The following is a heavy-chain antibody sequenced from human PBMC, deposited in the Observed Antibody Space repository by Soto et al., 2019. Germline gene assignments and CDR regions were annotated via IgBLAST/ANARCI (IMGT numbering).Heavy chain of an antibody. CDR1: GFTFDDYA. CDR2: LSWNSGSI. CDR3: AKAYPSTLYYGMDV. D-gene: IGHD2-2*01. V-gene: IGHV3-9*01. Sequence: EVQLVESGGGLVQPGRSLRLSCAASGFTFDDYAMHWVRQAPGKGLEWVSGLSWNSGSIGYADSVKGRFTISRDNAKNSLYLQMNSLRAEDTALYYCAKAYPSTLYYGMDVWCQGTTVTVSS. J-gene: IGHJ6*02.